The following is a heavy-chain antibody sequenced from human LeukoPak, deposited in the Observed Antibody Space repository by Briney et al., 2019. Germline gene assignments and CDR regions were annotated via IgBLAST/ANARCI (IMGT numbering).Heavy chain of an antibody. CDR2: ISGSGDIT. D-gene: IGHD6-19*01. Sequence: GGSLRLSCAASGFTFSSYAMSWVRQAPGKGLEWVSAISGSGDITYYADSVKGRFTISRDNAKNSLYLQMNSLRAEDTAVYYCARGLRIAVAGTLGYWGQGTLVTVSS. CDR3: ARGLRIAVAGTLGY. J-gene: IGHJ4*02. V-gene: IGHV3-23*01. CDR1: GFTFSSYA.